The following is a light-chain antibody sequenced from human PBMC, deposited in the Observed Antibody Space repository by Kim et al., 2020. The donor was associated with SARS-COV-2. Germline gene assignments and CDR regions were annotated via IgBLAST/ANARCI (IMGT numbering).Light chain of an antibody. J-gene: IGLJ3*02. CDR1: SSDVGGYNY. Sequence: PGQSVTITCTGTSSDVGGYNYVSWYQQHPGKAPKLMIYDVSKRPSGVPDRFSGSKSGNTASLTISGLQAEDEADYYCCSYAGSWVFGGGTQLTVL. CDR3: CSYAGSWV. V-gene: IGLV2-11*01. CDR2: DVS.